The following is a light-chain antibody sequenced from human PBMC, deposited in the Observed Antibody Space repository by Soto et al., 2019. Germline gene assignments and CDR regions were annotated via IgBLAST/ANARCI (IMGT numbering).Light chain of an antibody. V-gene: IGKV1-27*01. J-gene: IGKJ4*01. CDR3: QKYTNVPA. CDR2: AAS. Sequence: DIQMTQSPSSLSASVGDRVTITCRASQGISNYLAWYQQIPGKVPKLVISAASTLQSGVPSRFSGSGSGTDFTLTISSLQPEDVATYYCQKYTNVPAFGGGTKVEIK. CDR1: QGISNY.